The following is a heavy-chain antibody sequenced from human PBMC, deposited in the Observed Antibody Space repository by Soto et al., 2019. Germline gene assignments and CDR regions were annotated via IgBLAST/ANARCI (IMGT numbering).Heavy chain of an antibody. J-gene: IGHJ4*02. Sequence: GGSLRLSCAASGFTFSSYGMHWVRQAPGKGLEWVAVIWYDGSNKYYADSVKGRLTISRDNSKNTLYLQMNSLRAEDTAVYYCARDLKGRRGEQQLVLQVGYWGQGTLVTVSS. CDR1: GFTFSSYG. D-gene: IGHD6-13*01. V-gene: IGHV3-33*01. CDR2: IWYDGSNK. CDR3: ARDLKGRRGEQQLVLQVGY.